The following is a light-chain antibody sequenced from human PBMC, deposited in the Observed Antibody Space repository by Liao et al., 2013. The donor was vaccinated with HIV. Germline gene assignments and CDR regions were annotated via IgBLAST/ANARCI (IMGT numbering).Light chain of an antibody. J-gene: IGLJ2*01. V-gene: IGLV3-1*01. CDR2: KDK. Sequence: SFELTQPPSVSVSPGQTATITCSGSRLGAKYVCWYQQKPGQSPVLLIYKDKHRPSGIPGRFSGSNSGNVATLTISGAQAMDEADYYCQAWDSSTVIFGGGTRLTVL. CDR3: QAWDSSTVI. CDR1: RLGAKY.